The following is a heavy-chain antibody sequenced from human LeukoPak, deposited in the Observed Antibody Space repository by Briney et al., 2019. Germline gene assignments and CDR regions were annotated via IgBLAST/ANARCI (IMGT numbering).Heavy chain of an antibody. CDR2: ISGSGAST. J-gene: IGHJ4*02. V-gene: IGHV3-23*01. D-gene: IGHD3-22*01. CDR3: AKDSDSSGYYYGYDY. Sequence: GGSLRLSCAASGFTFSSYAMSWVRQAPGKGLEWVSAISGSGASTYYADSVKGRFTISRDNSKNTLYLQMNSLRAEDTAVYYCAKDSDSSGYYYGYDYWGQGTLVTVSS. CDR1: GFTFSSYA.